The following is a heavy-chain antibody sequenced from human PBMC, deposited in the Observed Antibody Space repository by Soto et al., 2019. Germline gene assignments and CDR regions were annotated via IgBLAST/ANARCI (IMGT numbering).Heavy chain of an antibody. J-gene: IGHJ6*02. V-gene: IGHV3-30*18. D-gene: IGHD3-3*01. CDR1: GFTFSSYG. Sequence: GGSLRRSCAAYGFTFSSYGMHWVRQAPGKGLEWVAVISYDGSNKYYADSVKGRFTISRDNSKNTLYLQMNSLRAEDTAVYYCAKDASPNYEFWSGYLNGMDVWGQGTTVTVSS. CDR3: AKDASPNYEFWSGYLNGMDV. CDR2: ISYDGSNK.